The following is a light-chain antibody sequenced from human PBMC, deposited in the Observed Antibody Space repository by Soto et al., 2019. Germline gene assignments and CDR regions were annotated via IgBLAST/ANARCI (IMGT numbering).Light chain of an antibody. CDR1: SSDIGFYNY. Sequence: QSVLTQPASVSGSPGQSITISCTGTSSDIGFYNYVSWYQQYPGKAPNPLIYGVTNRPSGDAYRFSGSKSGSTASLTISGLRDEDEPEYYCSSYLTSFFYVFGTWTKVTVL. CDR3: SSYLTSFFYV. V-gene: IGLV2-14*03. J-gene: IGLJ1*01. CDR2: GVT.